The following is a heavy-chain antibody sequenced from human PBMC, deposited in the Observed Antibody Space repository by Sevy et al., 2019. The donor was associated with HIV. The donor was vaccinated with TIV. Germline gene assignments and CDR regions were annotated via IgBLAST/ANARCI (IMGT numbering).Heavy chain of an antibody. J-gene: IGHJ3*01. CDR3: ARHIGTHVKTAFDL. CDR2: THYNGYA. V-gene: IGHV4-59*08. D-gene: IGHD3-16*01. CDR1: GASISGYF. Sequence: SETLSLICTVSGASISGYFWSWIRQPPGKGLEWIAYTHYNGYANYNPSLKSRVSISLDASKSQVSLKLSSVTAADTALYCARHIGTHVKTAFDLWGQGTMVTVSS.